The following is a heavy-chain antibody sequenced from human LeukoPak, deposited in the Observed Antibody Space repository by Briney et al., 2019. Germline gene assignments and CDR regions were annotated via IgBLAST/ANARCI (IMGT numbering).Heavy chain of an antibody. CDR3: ARSAYCSGGSCSDY. Sequence: GGSLRLSCAASGFIFTNYDMNWVRQAPGKGLEWVSGISGSGDTTDYADSVKGRFTISRDNAKNSLFLQMNSLRAEDTAVYYCARSAYCSGGSCSDYWGQGTLVTVSS. J-gene: IGHJ4*02. D-gene: IGHD2-15*01. CDR1: GFIFTNYD. V-gene: IGHV3-23*01. CDR2: ISGSGDTT.